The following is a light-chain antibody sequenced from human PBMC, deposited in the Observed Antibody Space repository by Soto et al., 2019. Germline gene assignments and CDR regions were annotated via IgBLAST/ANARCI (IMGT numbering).Light chain of an antibody. CDR1: SGSVSTSYY. J-gene: IGLJ3*02. CDR2: STN. CDR3: VLYMGSGIGV. V-gene: IGLV8-61*01. Sequence: TVVTQEPSFSVSPGRTVTLTCGLSSGSVSTSYYPSWYQQTPGQAPRTLIYSTNTRSSGVPDRFSGSILGNKAALPITGAQADDESDYYCVLYMGSGIGVFGGGTKLTVL.